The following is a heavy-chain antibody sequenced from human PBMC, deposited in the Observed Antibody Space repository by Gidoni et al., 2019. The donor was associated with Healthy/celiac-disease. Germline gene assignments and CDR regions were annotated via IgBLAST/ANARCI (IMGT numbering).Heavy chain of an antibody. J-gene: IGHJ4*02. CDR2: ISGSGGST. D-gene: IGHD4-17*01. V-gene: IGHV3-23*01. CDR1: GTTFSSYA. Sequence: EVQLLESGGGVVQPGGSLRLSCAAVGTTFSSYAMSWVRQAPGKGLEWVSAISGSGGSTYYADSVKGRFTISRDNSKNTLYLQMNSLRAEDTAVYYCAKMLGYGDYRDYWGQGTLVTVSS. CDR3: AKMLGYGDYRDY.